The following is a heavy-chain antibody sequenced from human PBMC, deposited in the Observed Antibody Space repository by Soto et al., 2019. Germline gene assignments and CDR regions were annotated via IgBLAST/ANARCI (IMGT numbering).Heavy chain of an antibody. J-gene: IGHJ6*02. Sequence: QVQLVQSGAEVKKPGSSVKVSCKASGGTFSSYAISWVRQAPGQGLEWMGGIIPIFGTANYAQKFRGRVTITADKSKSTAYMELSSLRSEDTAVYYCARPLKTSGWYRDYYYYGMDVWGQGTTVTVSS. D-gene: IGHD6-19*01. CDR1: GGTFSSYA. V-gene: IGHV1-69*06. CDR2: IIPIFGTA. CDR3: ARPLKTSGWYRDYYYYGMDV.